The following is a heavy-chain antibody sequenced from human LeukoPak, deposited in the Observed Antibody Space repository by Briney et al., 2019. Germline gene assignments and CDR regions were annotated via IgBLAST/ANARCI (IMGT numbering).Heavy chain of an antibody. V-gene: IGHV1-2*02. D-gene: IGHD3-22*01. CDR2: INPNSGGT. CDR1: GYTFTGYY. Sequence: ASVKVSCKASGYTFTGYYMHWVRQAPGQGLEWMGWINPNSGGTNYAQKFQGRVTMTRDTSISTAYMELSRLRSDDTAVYYCARGYYDSSGYYNYFDYWGQGTLVTVYS. J-gene: IGHJ4*02. CDR3: ARGYYDSSGYYNYFDY.